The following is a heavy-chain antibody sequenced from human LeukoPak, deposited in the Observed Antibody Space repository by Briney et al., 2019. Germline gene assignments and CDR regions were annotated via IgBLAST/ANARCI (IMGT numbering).Heavy chain of an antibody. CDR2: INSNSGGT. J-gene: IGHJ4*02. D-gene: IGHD5-24*01. CDR1: GYTFTRYY. Sequence: ASVKVSCKPSGYTFTRYYMHWVRQAPGQGLEWMGWINSNSGGTKYAQKFQDRVTMTRDTSISTAYMELSMLTSDDTAVYYCARKGDDGYNFGYWGQGTLVTVSS. V-gene: IGHV1-2*02. CDR3: ARKGDDGYNFGY.